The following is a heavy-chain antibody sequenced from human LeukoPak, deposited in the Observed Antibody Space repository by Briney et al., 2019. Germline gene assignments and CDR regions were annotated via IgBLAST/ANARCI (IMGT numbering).Heavy chain of an antibody. D-gene: IGHD6-19*01. J-gene: IGHJ4*02. CDR1: GGSISSWY. CDR3: ARETSLAGFASGLGFNY. Sequence: SETLSLTCTVSGGSISSWYWSWIRQPPGKGLEWIGYIYGSGNTNYNPSLKSRVTMSIDTSKNQFSLKLTSVTAADTATYYCARETSLAGFASGLGFNYWGRGILVTVSS. V-gene: IGHV4-59*01. CDR2: IYGSGNT.